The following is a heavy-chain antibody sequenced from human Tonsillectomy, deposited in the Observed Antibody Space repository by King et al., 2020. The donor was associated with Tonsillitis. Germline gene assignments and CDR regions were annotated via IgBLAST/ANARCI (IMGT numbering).Heavy chain of an antibody. V-gene: IGHV4-30-4*07. CDR2: IYYSGST. CDR1: GGSISSGGYS. D-gene: IGHD5-18*01. Sequence: QLQESCPGLVKPSQTLSLTCAVSGGSISSGGYSWSWIRQPPGKGLEWIGYIYYSGSTYYNPSLKSRVTISVDTSKNQFSLKLSSVTAADTAVYYCARGGYSYGTTDYWGQGTLVTVSS. CDR3: ARGGYSYGTTDY. J-gene: IGHJ4*02.